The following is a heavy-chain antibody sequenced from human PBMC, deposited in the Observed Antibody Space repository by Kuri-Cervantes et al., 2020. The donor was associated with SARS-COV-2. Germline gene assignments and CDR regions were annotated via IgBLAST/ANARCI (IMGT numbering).Heavy chain of an antibody. CDR2: INTNTGNP. CDR3: ARGAGAGPFDY. V-gene: IGHV7-4-1*02. J-gene: IGHJ4*02. CDR1: GYTFTHYA. Sequence: APVKVSCKASGYTFTHYAMSWVRQAPGQGLEWMGWINTNTGNPTYAQGFTGRFVFSLDTSVSTAYLQISSLKAEDTAVYYCARGAGAGPFDYWGQGTLVTVSS. D-gene: IGHD1-26*01.